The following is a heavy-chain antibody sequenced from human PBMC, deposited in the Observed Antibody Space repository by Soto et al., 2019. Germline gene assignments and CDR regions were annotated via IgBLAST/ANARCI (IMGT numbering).Heavy chain of an antibody. Sequence: GVSLRLSCAASGFTFSSYAMSWVHQAPEKGLEWVSAISGSGGSTYYADSVKGRFTISRDNSKNTLYLQMNSLRAEETAVYYCAKVHPPALVVVPKGWFDPWGQGTLVTVSS. V-gene: IGHV3-23*01. D-gene: IGHD2-2*01. CDR2: ISGSGGST. CDR3: AKVHPPALVVVPKGWFDP. J-gene: IGHJ5*02. CDR1: GFTFSSYA.